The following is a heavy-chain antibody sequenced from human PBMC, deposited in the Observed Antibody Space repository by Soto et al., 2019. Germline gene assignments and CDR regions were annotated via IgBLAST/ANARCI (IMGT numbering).Heavy chain of an antibody. CDR1: GGSISTSDYS. D-gene: IGHD3-3*01. CDR3: AREMTIFGVAPGGGVDV. J-gene: IGHJ6*02. Sequence: QLQLQESGSGLVRPSQTLSLTCVVSGGSISTSDYSWSWIRQAPGRGLEWIGSIYQSGRTYNIPSLKSRATMSLDKSKNQVSLKITSAVAADTARYYCAREMTIFGVAPGGGVDVWGQGTTVTVSS. CDR2: IYQSGRT. V-gene: IGHV4-30-2*01.